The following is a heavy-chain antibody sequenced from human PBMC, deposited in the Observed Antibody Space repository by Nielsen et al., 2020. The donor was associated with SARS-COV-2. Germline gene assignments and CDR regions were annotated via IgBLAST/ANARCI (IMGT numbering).Heavy chain of an antibody. Sequence: SETLSLTCVVSSGSITNNNWWSWVRQPPGKGLEWIGEIYHRGSTNYSPSLKTRVTISVDKSKNQFSLELRSVTAADTAVYYCARDCSCGLGSSPSYYFDYWGQGTLVTVSS. V-gene: IGHV4-4*02. CDR1: SGSITNNNW. CDR3: ARDCSCGLGSSPSYYFDY. CDR2: IYHRGST. D-gene: IGHD7-27*01. J-gene: IGHJ4*02.